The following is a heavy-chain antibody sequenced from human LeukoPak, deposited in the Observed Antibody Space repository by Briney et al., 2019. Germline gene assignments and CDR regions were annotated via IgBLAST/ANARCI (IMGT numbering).Heavy chain of an antibody. Sequence: SETLSLTCAVYGGSFSGYYWSWIRQPPGKGLEWIGEINHSGSTNYNPSLKSRVTISVDTSKNQFSLKLSSVTAADTAVYYCARGRRDGYNKGHYYGMDVWGQGTTVTVSS. CDR1: GGSFSGYY. D-gene: IGHD5-24*01. CDR3: ARGRRDGYNKGHYYGMDV. CDR2: INHSGST. V-gene: IGHV4-34*01. J-gene: IGHJ6*02.